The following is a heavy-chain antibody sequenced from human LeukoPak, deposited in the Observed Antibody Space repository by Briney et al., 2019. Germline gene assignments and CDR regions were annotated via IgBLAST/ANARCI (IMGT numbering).Heavy chain of an antibody. D-gene: IGHD3-10*01. Sequence: GGSLRLSCAASGFTFSRYSMIWVRQAPGRGLEWVSYISSSGSIIYYADSVKGRFTISRDSARDSLYLQMNSLRAEDTALYYCARGRDFYGSGRNPHFDYWGQGTLVTVSS. CDR1: GFTFSRYS. V-gene: IGHV3-48*01. J-gene: IGHJ4*02. CDR2: ISSSGSII. CDR3: ARGRDFYGSGRNPHFDY.